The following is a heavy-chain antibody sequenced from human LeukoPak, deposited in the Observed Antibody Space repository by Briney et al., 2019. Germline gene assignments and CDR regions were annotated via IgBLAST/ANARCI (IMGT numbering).Heavy chain of an antibody. CDR1: GYTFTSYA. CDR3: ARGPYSSGPTPFDY. Sequence: ASVKVSCKASGYTFTSYAMHWVRQAPGQRLEWMGWINAGNGNTKYSQKFQGRVTITRDTSASTAYMELSRLRSEDTAVYYCARGPYSSGPTPFDYWGQGTLVTVSS. V-gene: IGHV1-3*01. D-gene: IGHD6-19*01. J-gene: IGHJ4*02. CDR2: INAGNGNT.